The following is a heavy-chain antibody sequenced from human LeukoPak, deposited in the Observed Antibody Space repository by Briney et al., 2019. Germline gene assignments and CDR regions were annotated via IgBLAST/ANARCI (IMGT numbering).Heavy chain of an antibody. CDR3: AREPLKTLYNYYYYYLDV. CDR2: IYYSGST. V-gene: IGHV4-39*07. D-gene: IGHD1-14*01. J-gene: IGHJ6*03. CDR1: GGSISSSSYY. Sequence: SETLSLTGTVSGGSISSSSYYWGWIRQPPGKGLEWIGSIYYSGSTYYNPSRKSRVTISVDTSKNQFSLKLSSVTAADTAVYYCAREPLKTLYNYYYYYLDVWGKGTTVTVSS.